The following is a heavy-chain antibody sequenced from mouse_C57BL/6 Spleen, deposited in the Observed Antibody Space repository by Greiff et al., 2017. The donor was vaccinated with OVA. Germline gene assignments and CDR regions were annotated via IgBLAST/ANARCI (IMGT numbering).Heavy chain of an antibody. CDR3: TRVGDYYGSSYGAWFAY. V-gene: IGHV5-9-1*02. D-gene: IGHD1-1*01. CDR1: GFTFSSYA. CDR2: ISSGGDYI. Sequence: EVKLVESGEGLVKPGGSLKLSCAASGFTFSSYAMSWVRQTPEKRLEWVAYISSGGDYIYYADTVEGRFTISRDNARNTLYLQMSSLKSEDTAMYYCTRVGDYYGSSYGAWFAYWGQGTLVTVSA. J-gene: IGHJ3*01.